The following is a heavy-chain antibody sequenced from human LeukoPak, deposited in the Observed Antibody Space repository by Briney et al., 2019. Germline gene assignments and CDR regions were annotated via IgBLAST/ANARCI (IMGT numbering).Heavy chain of an antibody. D-gene: IGHD3-9*01. CDR2: IYYSGST. J-gene: IGHJ4*02. CDR1: GGSVSSGSYY. V-gene: IGHV4-61*01. Sequence: PSETLSLTCTVSGGSVSSGSYYWIWIRQPPGKGLEWIGYIYYSGSTNYNPSLKSRVTISVDTSKNQFSLKLSSVTAADTTVYYCARRYYDILTGSFDYWGQGTLVTVSS. CDR3: ARRYYDILTGSFDY.